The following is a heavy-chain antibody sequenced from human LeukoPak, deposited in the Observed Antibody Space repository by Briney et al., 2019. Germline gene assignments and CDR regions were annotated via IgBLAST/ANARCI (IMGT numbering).Heavy chain of an antibody. CDR1: GYTFTGYY. CDR2: INPNSGGT. J-gene: IGHJ6*03. Sequence: ASVKVSCKASGYTFTGYYMHWVRQAPGQGLEWMGWINPNSGGTNYAQKFQGRVTMTRDTSISTAYMELSRLRSDDTAVYYCARESQDGYDFWSGYSKPYYYYMDVWGKGTTVTVSS. D-gene: IGHD3-3*01. V-gene: IGHV1-2*02. CDR3: ARESQDGYDFWSGYSKPYYYYMDV.